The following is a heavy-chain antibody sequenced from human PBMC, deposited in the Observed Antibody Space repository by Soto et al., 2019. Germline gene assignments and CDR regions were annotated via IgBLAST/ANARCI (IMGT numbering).Heavy chain of an antibody. D-gene: IGHD6-19*01. CDR3: AGGWYFFDY. J-gene: IGHJ4*02. CDR2: ISFDGSNK. V-gene: IGHV3-30*03. Sequence: QAGGSLRLSCAASGFSFSNYCMHWARQAPGKGLEWVAGISFDGSNKYHADSVKGRFTISRDNSKNTLYLQMNSLRTEDTAVYYCAGGWYFFDYCGQGTLVTVSS. CDR1: GFSFSNYC.